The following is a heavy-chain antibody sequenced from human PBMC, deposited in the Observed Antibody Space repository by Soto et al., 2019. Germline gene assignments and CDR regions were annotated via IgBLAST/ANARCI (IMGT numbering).Heavy chain of an antibody. CDR3: ARHYRGATIYYFDY. CDR2: IYYSGST. Sequence: PSETLSLTCTVSGGSISSSSYYWGWIRQPPGKGLEWIGSIYYSGSTYYNPSLKSRVTISVDTSKNQFSLKLSSVTAADTAVYYCARHYRGATIYYFDYWGQGTLVTVSS. D-gene: IGHD5-12*01. CDR1: GGSISSSSYY. V-gene: IGHV4-39*01. J-gene: IGHJ4*02.